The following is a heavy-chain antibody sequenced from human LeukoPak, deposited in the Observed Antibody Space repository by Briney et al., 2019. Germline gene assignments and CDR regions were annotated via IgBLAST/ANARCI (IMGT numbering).Heavy chain of an antibody. CDR3: ARPYYYDSRIDP. V-gene: IGHV4-34*01. Sequence: PSETLSLTCAVYVGSFSGYYWSWIRQPPGKGLEWIGEINHSGSTNYNSSFKSRVTMSADTSKNQLSLKLSSVTAADTAVYYCARPYYYDSRIDPWGQGILVTVSS. CDR1: VGSFSGYY. CDR2: INHSGST. D-gene: IGHD3-22*01. J-gene: IGHJ5*02.